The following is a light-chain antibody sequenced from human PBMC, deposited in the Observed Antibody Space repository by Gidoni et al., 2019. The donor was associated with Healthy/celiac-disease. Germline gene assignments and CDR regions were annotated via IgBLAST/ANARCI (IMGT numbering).Light chain of an antibody. CDR2: GAS. CDR3: QQYNDWPRT. CDR1: QSVGSN. V-gene: IGKV3-15*01. J-gene: IGKJ1*01. Sequence: EIVITQSPATLSVSPGERVTLSCRPSQSVGSNLAWYQQKPGQAPRLLIYGASTRATGIPARFSGSGSGTEFTLTISSLQSEDFAVYYCQQYNDWPRTFGQGTKVEIK.